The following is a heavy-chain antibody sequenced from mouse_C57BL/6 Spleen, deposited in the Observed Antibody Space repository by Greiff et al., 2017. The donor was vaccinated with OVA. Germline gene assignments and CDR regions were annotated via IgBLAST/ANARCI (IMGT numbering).Heavy chain of an antibody. CDR3: ARRDGTYAMDY. V-gene: IGHV1-80*01. CDR1: GYAFSSYW. J-gene: IGHJ4*01. D-gene: IGHD1-1*01. Sequence: QVQLKESGAELVKPGASVKISCKASGYAFSSYWMNWVKQRPGKGLEWIGQIYPGDGDTNYNGKFKGKATLTADKSSSTAYMQLSSLTSEDSAVYFCARRDGTYAMDYWGQGTSVTVSS. CDR2: IYPGDGDT.